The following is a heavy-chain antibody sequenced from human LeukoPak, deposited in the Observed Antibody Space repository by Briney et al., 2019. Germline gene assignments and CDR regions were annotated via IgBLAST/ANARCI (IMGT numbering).Heavy chain of an antibody. CDR2: IRWNSGGI. V-gene: IGHV3-9*01. J-gene: IGHJ4*02. CDR3: ANGDDSSGYYYSWTY. D-gene: IGHD3-22*01. CDR1: GFTFHDYA. Sequence: GGSLRLYCAASGFTFHDYAMHWVRQAPGKGLEWVSGIRWNSGGIAYADSVKGRFTISRDNAKNSLYLQMNSLRAEDTALYYCANGDDSSGYYYSWTYWGQGTLVTVSS.